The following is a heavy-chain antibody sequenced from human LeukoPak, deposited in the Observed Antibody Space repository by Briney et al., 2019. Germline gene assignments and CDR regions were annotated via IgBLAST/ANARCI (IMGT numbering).Heavy chain of an antibody. CDR1: GFTVSSNY. J-gene: IGHJ6*03. V-gene: IGHV3-53*01. CDR3: ARTPRNYYYYMDV. Sequence: GGSLRLSCAASGFTVSSNYMSWVRQAPGKGLEWVSVIYSGGSTYYADSVKGRFTISRDNSKSTLYLQMNSLRAEDTAVYYCARTPRNYYYYMDVWGKGTTVTVSS. CDR2: IYSGGST.